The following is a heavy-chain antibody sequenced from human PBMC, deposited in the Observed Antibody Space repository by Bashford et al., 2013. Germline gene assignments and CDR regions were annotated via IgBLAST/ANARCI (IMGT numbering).Heavy chain of an antibody. V-gene: IGHV4-4*07. CDR1: GGSISGYY. D-gene: IGHD2-8*01. CDR3: ASQICTNGICRLNFDY. J-gene: IGHJ4*02. CDR2: VYSTGST. Sequence: SETLSLTCTVSGGSISGYYWNWIRQPAGKGLEWIGRVYSTGSTNYNPSLRSRVTMSVDTSKNQFSLKLTSVTAADTAVYYCASQICTNGICRLNFDYWGQGTLVTVSS.